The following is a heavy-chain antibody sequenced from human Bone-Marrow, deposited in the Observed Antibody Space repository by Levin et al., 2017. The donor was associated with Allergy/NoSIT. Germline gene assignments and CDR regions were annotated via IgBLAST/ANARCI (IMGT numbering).Heavy chain of an antibody. CDR1: GFTVDDYA. Sequence: GGSLRLSCAASGFTVDDYAMHWVRQAPGKGLEWLSGITWNSGRIDYAESVKGRFTISRDNARNSLYLQVDSLRSEDTALYYCAKAKWELSSLDSFDIWGEGTVVTVSS. CDR3: AKAKWELSSLDSFDI. CDR2: ITWNSGRI. V-gene: IGHV3-9*01. J-gene: IGHJ3*02. D-gene: IGHD3-16*02.